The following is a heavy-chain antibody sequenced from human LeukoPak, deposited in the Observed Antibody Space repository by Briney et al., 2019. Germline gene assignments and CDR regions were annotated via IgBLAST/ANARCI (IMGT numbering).Heavy chain of an antibody. CDR2: IYYSGST. V-gene: IGHV4-59*08. CDR3: ARVMITFGGVIVGHYYYYYMDV. J-gene: IGHJ6*03. CDR1: GDSVNDYY. D-gene: IGHD3-16*02. Sequence: PSETLSLTCTVSGDSVNDYYWNWIRQPPGKGLEWIGYIYYSGSTDYNPSLKSRVTISVDTSKNQFSLKLSSVTAADTAVYYCARVMITFGGVIVGHYYYYYMDVWGKGTTVTVSS.